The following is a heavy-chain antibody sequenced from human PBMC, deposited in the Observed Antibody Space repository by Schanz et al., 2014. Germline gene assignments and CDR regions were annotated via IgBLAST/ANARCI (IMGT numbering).Heavy chain of an antibody. V-gene: IGHV3-48*01. Sequence: EVQLLESGGGLVQPGRSLRLSCTGSRFTISRNPIHWVCQAPGKGLEWVSYISSSSSTIYYADSVKGRFTISRDNAKNSLYLQMNSLRAEDTALYYCVGIHVAVAEAFYWGQGALVIVS. J-gene: IGHJ4*02. CDR3: VGIHVAVAEAFY. CDR2: ISSSSSTI. CDR1: RFTISRNP. D-gene: IGHD6-19*01.